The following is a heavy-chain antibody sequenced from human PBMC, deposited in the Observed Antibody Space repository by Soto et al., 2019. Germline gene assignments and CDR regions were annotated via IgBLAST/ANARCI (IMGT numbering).Heavy chain of an antibody. D-gene: IGHD1-26*01. CDR2: ISWNSGSI. CDR3: AKARENSGSFDY. Sequence: GGSLRLSCAASGFTFDDYAMHWVRQAPGKGLEWVSGISWNSGSIGYADSVKGRFTISRDNAKNSLYLQMNSLRAEDTALYYCAKARENSGSFDYWGQGTLVTVSS. J-gene: IGHJ4*02. CDR1: GFTFDDYA. V-gene: IGHV3-9*01.